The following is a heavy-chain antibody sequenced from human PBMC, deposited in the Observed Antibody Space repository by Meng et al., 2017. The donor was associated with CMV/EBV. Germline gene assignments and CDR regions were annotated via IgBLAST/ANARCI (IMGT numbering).Heavy chain of an antibody. CDR1: GFTFSSYS. CDR2: ISSNGGST. V-gene: IGHV3-64*02. J-gene: IGHJ6*02. CDR3: ASGLYSSPAYYYYGMDV. D-gene: IGHD6-13*01. Sequence: ETLSLTCTVSGFTFSSYSMNWVRQAPGKGLEYVSAISSNGGSTYYADSVKGRFTISRDNSKNTLYLQMGSLRAEDMAVYYCASGLYSSPAYYYYGMDVWGQGTTVTVSS.